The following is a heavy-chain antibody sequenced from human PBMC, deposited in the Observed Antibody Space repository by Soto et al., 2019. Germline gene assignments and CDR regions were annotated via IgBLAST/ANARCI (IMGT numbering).Heavy chain of an antibody. CDR1: GGSISSYY. CDR3: ARKGFGPLHGLVDV. V-gene: IGHV4-59*08. CDR2: VHHSWGS. J-gene: IGHJ6*02. Sequence: QVQLQESGPGLVKPSETLSLSCTVSGGSISSYYWSWFRQSPGKRMEWIGYVHHSWGSSYNPSLQSRVAISLDTSKRKFSLKVTSVTATDTAVYYCARKGFGPLHGLVDVWGQGTTVTVSS. D-gene: IGHD3-10*01.